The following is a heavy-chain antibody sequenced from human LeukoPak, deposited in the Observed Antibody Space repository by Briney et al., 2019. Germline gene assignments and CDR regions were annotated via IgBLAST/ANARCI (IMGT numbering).Heavy chain of an antibody. CDR3: ARYYDFWSGYHRQGDAFDI. J-gene: IGHJ3*02. Sequence: PSETLSLTCAVSGYSISSGYYWDWIRQPPGKGLEWIGSIYHSGSTYYNASLKSRVTISVDTSKNQFSLKLSSVTAADTAVYYCARYYDFWSGYHRQGDAFDIWGQGTMVTVSS. V-gene: IGHV4-38-2*01. D-gene: IGHD3-3*01. CDR2: IYHSGST. CDR1: GYSISSGYY.